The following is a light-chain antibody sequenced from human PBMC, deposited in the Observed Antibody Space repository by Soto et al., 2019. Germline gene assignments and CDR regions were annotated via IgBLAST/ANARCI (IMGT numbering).Light chain of an antibody. J-gene: IGKJ4*01. CDR1: QAVPNN. CDR2: EES. V-gene: IGKV1-9*01. Sequence: DIHLTQSPSFLSASVGDRVTITCRPSQAVPNNMAWYQQKPGKPPKLLIYEESTLHCGVPSRFSGRKSGTQFTLTIDSLQPEDLATYYCQQVKTYPRTFGGGTKVEIK. CDR3: QQVKTYPRT.